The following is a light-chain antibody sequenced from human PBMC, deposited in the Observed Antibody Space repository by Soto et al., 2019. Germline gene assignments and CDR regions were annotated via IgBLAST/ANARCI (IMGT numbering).Light chain of an antibody. CDR2: EGH. Sequence: QSVLTQPASVSGSPGESITILCTGSRSDIGSYNLVSWYQQYPGKAPKLVIFEGHKRPSDNSDRFSGSKSAYTASLTISGLQPDDEADYYCCSYAGADSAPYVLGTGTKLTVL. J-gene: IGLJ1*01. V-gene: IGLV2-23*01. CDR1: RSDIGSYNL. CDR3: CSYAGADSAPYV.